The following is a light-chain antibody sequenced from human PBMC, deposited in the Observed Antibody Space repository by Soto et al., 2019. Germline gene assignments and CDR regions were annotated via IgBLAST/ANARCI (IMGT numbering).Light chain of an antibody. V-gene: IGKV1-39*01. J-gene: IGKJ4*01. CDR1: QRISCC. CDR2: GGS. CDR3: QQIYTIPLT. Sequence: DIQMTQSPSTLSASVGDRVTITCRASQRISCCFNWYQQKPGKAPNLLIHGGSILQSGVPPRFSGGGGGTDFTLTISSLQPEDFASYYCQQIYTIPLTFGGGTKVDIK.